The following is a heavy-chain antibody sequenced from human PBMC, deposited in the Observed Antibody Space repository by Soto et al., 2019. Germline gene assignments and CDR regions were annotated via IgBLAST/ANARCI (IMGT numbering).Heavy chain of an antibody. V-gene: IGHV3-21*01. CDR2: INSSNYM. Sequence: GGSLRLSCAASGFTLNTYTMNWVRQAPGKGLEWVLSINSSNYMYFADSVKGRFTISRDNAKNSLSLQMNSLRAEDTAVYYCARDLSRLDYYYYGMDVWGQGTTVTVSS. J-gene: IGHJ6*02. D-gene: IGHD6-19*01. CDR3: ARDLSRLDYYYYGMDV. CDR1: GFTLNTYT.